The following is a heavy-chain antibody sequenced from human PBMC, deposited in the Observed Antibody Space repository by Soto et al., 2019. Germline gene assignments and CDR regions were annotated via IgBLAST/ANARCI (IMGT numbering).Heavy chain of an antibody. CDR1: GGSFSGYY. V-gene: IGHV4-34*01. Sequence: SXTLSLTCAVYGGSFSGYYWSWIRQPPVKGLEWIGKINHSGSTNYNPSLKSRFTISVDTSKNQFSLKLSSVTAADTVLYYCASNCSSTSCPRNAFDIWGKGTMVTVS. CDR2: INHSGST. CDR3: ASNCSSTSCPRNAFDI. J-gene: IGHJ3*02. D-gene: IGHD2-2*01.